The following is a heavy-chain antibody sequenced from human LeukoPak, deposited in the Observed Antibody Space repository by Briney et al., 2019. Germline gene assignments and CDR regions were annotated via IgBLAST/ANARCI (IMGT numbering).Heavy chain of an antibody. CDR3: ARGSERSSSSPLDY. Sequence: SETLSLTCTVSGYSISSGYYWGWIRQPPGKGLEWIGSIYHSGSTYYNPSLKSRVTISVDTSKNQFSLKLSPVTAADTAVYYRARGSERSSSSPLDYWGQGTLVTVSS. J-gene: IGHJ4*02. D-gene: IGHD6-6*01. CDR1: GYSISSGYY. V-gene: IGHV4-38-2*02. CDR2: IYHSGST.